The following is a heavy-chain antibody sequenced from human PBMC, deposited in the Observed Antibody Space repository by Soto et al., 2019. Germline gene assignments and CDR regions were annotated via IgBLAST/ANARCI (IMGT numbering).Heavy chain of an antibody. CDR1: GGPYNSFA. Sequence: SVKVSCKSSGGPYNSFAISWVRQAPGQGLEWIGGIIPVFGTATYAQKFKGRVTITAEESTSTAYMELSSLTSEDTAVYYCARFLGGAGSYYDGQNYNYYNGMDVWGQGTTVTAP. CDR2: IIPVFGTA. J-gene: IGHJ6*02. CDR3: ARFLGGAGSYYDGQNYNYYNGMDV. V-gene: IGHV1-69*13. D-gene: IGHD3-10*01.